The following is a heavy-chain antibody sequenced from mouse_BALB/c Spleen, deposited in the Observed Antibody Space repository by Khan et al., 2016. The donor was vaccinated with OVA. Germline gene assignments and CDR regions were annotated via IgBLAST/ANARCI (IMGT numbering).Heavy chain of an antibody. CDR3: ARGGYAGTMDY. Sequence: QIQLVQSGPELKKPGVTVKISCKASGYTFTTYGMHWVKQAPGKGLKWMGWINTYTGEPTYVDDFKGRFAFSLETSASTAYLQINNLKNEDTATYYCARGGYAGTMDYWGQGTSVTVSS. CDR1: GYTFTTYG. CDR2: INTYTGEP. J-gene: IGHJ4*01. V-gene: IGHV9-3-1*01. D-gene: IGHD2-14*01.